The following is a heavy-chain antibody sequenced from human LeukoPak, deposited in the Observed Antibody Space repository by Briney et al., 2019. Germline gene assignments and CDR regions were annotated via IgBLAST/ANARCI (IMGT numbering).Heavy chain of an antibody. CDR1: GFTFSSYA. CDR2: ISGSGGST. CDR3: AILDIVVVPAARPFDY. J-gene: IGHJ4*02. V-gene: IGHV3-23*01. D-gene: IGHD2-2*03. Sequence: GGSLRLSCAASGFTFSSYAMSWVRQAPGKGLEWVSAISGSGGSTYYAGSVKGRFTISRDNSKNTRYLQMNSLRAEDTAVYYCAILDIVVVPAARPFDYWGQGTLVTVSS.